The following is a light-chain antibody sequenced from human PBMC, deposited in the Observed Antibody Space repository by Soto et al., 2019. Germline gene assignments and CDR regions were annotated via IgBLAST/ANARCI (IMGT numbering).Light chain of an antibody. Sequence: DIQMTQSPSTLSGSVGDTVSFTCRASQSISFYLAWYQQKPGEAPKVLIWNASTLQRGVPSRFSGSGSGTEFTLTISSLQPDDFATYYCQQHNSYSTFGQGTKVDIK. CDR2: NAS. J-gene: IGKJ1*01. CDR3: QQHNSYST. CDR1: QSISFY. V-gene: IGKV1-5*01.